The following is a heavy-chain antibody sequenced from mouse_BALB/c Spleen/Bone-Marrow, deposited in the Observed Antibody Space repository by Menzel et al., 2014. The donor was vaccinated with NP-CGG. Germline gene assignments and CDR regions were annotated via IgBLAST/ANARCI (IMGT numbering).Heavy chain of an antibody. CDR2: IFPGDSTT. CDR3: VRSRLRDWYFDV. Sequence: VKLVESGVELVKPGASVKLSCKASGNTFTSYDINWVRQRPEQGLEWIGWIFPGDSTTKCNEKFKGKATLSTDKSSSTVHMQLSRLTSEDSAVYFCVRSRLRDWYFDVWGAGTTVTISS. CDR1: GNTFTSYD. V-gene: IGHV1S56*01. D-gene: IGHD1-2*01. J-gene: IGHJ1*01.